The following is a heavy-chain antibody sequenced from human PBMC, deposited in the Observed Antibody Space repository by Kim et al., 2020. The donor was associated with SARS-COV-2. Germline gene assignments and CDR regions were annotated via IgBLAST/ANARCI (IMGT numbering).Heavy chain of an antibody. J-gene: IGHJ4*02. Sequence: GGSLRLSCAASGFTFSSYSMNWVRQAPGKGLEWVSYICSSSSTIYYADSVKGRFTISSDDAKNPLYLQMNSVRDEDTAVYCGGRVSRHWGSMIVVVHIDYWGQGTLVTVSS. V-gene: IGHV3-48*02. CDR2: ICSSSSTI. D-gene: IGHD3-22*01. CDR1: GFTFSSYS. CDR3: GRVSRHWGSMIVVVHIDY.